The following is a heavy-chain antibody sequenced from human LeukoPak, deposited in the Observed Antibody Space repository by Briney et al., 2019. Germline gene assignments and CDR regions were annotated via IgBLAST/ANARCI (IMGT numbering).Heavy chain of an antibody. CDR2: IKSKTDGGTT. J-gene: IGHJ4*02. CDR3: TTDPPIYGAPPFDY. V-gene: IGHV3-15*01. CDR1: GFTFSNAW. Sequence: KTGGSLRLSCAASGFTFSNAWMSWVRQAPGKGLEWVGRIKSKTDGGTTDYAAPVKGGFTISRDDSKNTLYLQMNSLKTEDTAVYYCTTDPPIYGAPPFDYWGQGTLVTVSS. D-gene: IGHD4-17*01.